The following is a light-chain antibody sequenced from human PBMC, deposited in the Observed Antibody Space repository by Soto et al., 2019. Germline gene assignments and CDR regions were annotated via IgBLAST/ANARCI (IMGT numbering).Light chain of an antibody. Sequence: EVVMTQSPATLSVSPGERVTLSCRASQSINAHLAWYQQKPGQAPRLLIHGASTRATGIPARFSGSGVGTDFILTISSLQSEDFAVYYCQQYNTWLWTFGQGTKVEIQ. CDR2: GAS. J-gene: IGKJ1*01. CDR3: QQYNTWLWT. CDR1: QSINAH. V-gene: IGKV3-15*01.